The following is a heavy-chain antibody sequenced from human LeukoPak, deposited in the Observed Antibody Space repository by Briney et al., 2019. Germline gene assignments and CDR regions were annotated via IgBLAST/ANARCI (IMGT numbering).Heavy chain of an antibody. CDR3: AHRLGQQVTAFDY. CDR1: GFSLSTSGVG. Sequence: SGPTLVKPTQTLTLSCTFSGFSLSTSGVGVGWIRQLPVKPPGWLALIYWNADEHYSPSLKPRLTITKDTSKNQVVLTMTNMDPVDRATYYCAHRLGQQVTAFDYWGQGTLVTVSS. D-gene: IGHD6-13*01. V-gene: IGHV2-5*01. J-gene: IGHJ4*02. CDR2: IYWNADE.